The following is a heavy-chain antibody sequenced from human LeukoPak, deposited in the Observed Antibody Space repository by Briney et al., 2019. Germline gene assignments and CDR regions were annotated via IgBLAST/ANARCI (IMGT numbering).Heavy chain of an antibody. CDR2: IKSKTDGGTT. J-gene: IGHJ4*02. D-gene: IGHD6-19*01. CDR3: TIGVAVAGTRVDY. V-gene: IGHV3-15*01. CDR1: GFTFSYAW. Sequence: PGGSLRLSCAASGFTFSYAWMSWVRQAPRKGLELVGRIKSKTDGGTTDYAVPMKGRFTISRDDSKNTLYLQMNSLRTEDTAVYYCTIGVAVAGTRVDYWGQGTLVTVSS.